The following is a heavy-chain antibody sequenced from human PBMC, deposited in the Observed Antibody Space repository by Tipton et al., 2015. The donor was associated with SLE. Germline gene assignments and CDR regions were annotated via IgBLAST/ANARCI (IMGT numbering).Heavy chain of an antibody. CDR3: ARETYYFGSGTYYYYMDV. J-gene: IGHJ6*03. CDR1: GYSISSGYY. CDR2: IYYSGNT. D-gene: IGHD3-10*01. Sequence: TLSLTCAVSGYSISSGYYWGWIRQPPGKGLEWIGYIYYSGNTNYNPSLKSRVTILVDPSKNQFPLKLSSVTAADTAVYYCARETYYFGSGTYYYYMDVWGKGTTVTGSS. V-gene: IGHV4-61*01.